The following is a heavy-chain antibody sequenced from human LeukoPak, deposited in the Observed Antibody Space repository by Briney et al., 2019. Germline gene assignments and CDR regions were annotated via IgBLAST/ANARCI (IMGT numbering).Heavy chain of an antibody. Sequence: GASVKVSCKASGYTFTGYYMHWVRQAPGQGLEWMGWINPNSGGTNYAQKLQGRVTMTTDTSTSTAYMELRSLRSDDTAVYYCARDPSLAGTRFDYWGQGTLVTVSS. D-gene: IGHD6-19*01. V-gene: IGHV1-2*02. CDR2: INPNSGGT. CDR1: GYTFTGYY. CDR3: ARDPSLAGTRFDY. J-gene: IGHJ4*02.